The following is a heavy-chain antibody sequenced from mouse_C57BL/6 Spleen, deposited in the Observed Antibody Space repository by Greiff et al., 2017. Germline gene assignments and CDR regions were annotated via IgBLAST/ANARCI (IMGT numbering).Heavy chain of an antibody. Sequence: EVQLQQSGPELVKPGASVKISCKASGYTFTDYYMNWVKQSHGKSLEWIGDINPNNGGTSYNQKFKGKATLTVDKSSSTAYMELRSLTSEDSAVYYCAREGGTLFDYWGQGTTLTVSS. CDR2: INPNNGGT. CDR1: GYTFTDYY. J-gene: IGHJ2*01. V-gene: IGHV1-26*01. D-gene: IGHD3-3*01. CDR3: AREGGTLFDY.